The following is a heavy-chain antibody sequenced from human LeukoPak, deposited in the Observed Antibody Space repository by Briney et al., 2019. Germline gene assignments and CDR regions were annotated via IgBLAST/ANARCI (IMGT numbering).Heavy chain of an antibody. CDR1: GGSFSGCY. Sequence: SEALSLTCAVYGGSFSGCYWCWIRQPPAKGLERVGEINHSGSTNYNPSLTSQVTVSGDTSKNQFYLTLSSVTVADTAGVYCAGQGPDYGGNHRITYWGQGTLVTVSS. D-gene: IGHD4-23*01. J-gene: IGHJ4*02. CDR2: INHSGST. V-gene: IGHV4-34*01. CDR3: AGQGPDYGGNHRITY.